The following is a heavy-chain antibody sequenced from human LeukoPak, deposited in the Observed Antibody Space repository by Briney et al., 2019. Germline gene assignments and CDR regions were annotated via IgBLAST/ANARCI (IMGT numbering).Heavy chain of an antibody. CDR1: GYTFTSYC. J-gene: IGHJ4*02. D-gene: IGHD1-26*01. V-gene: IGHV1-46*01. CDR2: INPSGGST. Sequence: ASVKVSCKASGYTFTSYCMHWVRQAPGQGLEWMGIINPSGGSTSYAQKFQGRVTMTRDTSTSTVYMGLSSLRSEDTAVYYCAKKAFGGYYYLDYWGQGTLVTVSS. CDR3: AKKAFGGYYYLDY.